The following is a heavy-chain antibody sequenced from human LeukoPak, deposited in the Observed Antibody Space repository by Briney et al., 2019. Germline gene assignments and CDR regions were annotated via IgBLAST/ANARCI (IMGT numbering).Heavy chain of an antibody. J-gene: IGHJ4*02. CDR1: GFTVSSNY. V-gene: IGHV3-66*02. CDR3: ARGHSSSWYYFDY. Sequence: GGSLRLSCAASGFTVSSNYMSWVRQAPGKGLEWVSVIYSGGSTYYAGSVKGRFTISRDNSKNTLYLQMNSLRAEDTAVYYCARGHSSSWYYFDYWGQGTLVTVSS. CDR2: IYSGGST. D-gene: IGHD6-13*01.